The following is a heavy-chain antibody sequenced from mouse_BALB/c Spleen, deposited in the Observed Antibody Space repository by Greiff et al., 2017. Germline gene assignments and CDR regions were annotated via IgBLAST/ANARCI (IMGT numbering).Heavy chain of an antibody. V-gene: IGHV5-6-2*01. CDR1: GFTFSSYY. CDR2: INSNGGST. J-gene: IGHJ4*01. CDR3: ARRFYGYNYAMDY. Sequence: EVKVIESGGGLVKLGGSLKLSCAASGFTFSSYYMSWVRQTPEKRLELVAAINSNGGSTYYPDTVKGRFTISRDNAKNTLYLQMSSLKSEDTALYYCARRFYGYNYAMDYWGQGTSVTVSS. D-gene: IGHD1-2*01.